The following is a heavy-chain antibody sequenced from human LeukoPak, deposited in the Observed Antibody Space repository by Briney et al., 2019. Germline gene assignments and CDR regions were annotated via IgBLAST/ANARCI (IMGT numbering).Heavy chain of an antibody. J-gene: IGHJ4*02. Sequence: GGSLRLSCAASGFTFSSYSMNWVRQAPGKGLEWVSYISSSSGNIFYADSVKGRFTIYRDNAKNSLYLQMNSLRAEDTAVYYCARDSRGPPVGYFDYWGQGTLVTVSS. CDR1: GFTFSSYS. CDR2: ISSSSGNI. V-gene: IGHV3-48*01. D-gene: IGHD6-19*01. CDR3: ARDSRGPPVGYFDY.